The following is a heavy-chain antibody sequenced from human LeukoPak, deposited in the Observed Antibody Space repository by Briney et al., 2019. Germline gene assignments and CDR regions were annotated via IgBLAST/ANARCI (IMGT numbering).Heavy chain of an antibody. CDR3: ARDLMYYYDSSGYVS. Sequence: GGSLRLSCAASGFTFSSYAMSWVRQAPGKGLEWVSAISGSGGSTYYADSVKGRFTISRDNSKNTLYLQMNSLRAEDTAVYYCARDLMYYYDSSGYVSWGQGTLVTVSS. D-gene: IGHD3-22*01. CDR2: ISGSGGST. CDR1: GFTFSSYA. J-gene: IGHJ4*02. V-gene: IGHV3-23*01.